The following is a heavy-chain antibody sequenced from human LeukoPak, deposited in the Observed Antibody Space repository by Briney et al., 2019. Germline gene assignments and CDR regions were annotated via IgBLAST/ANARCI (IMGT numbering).Heavy chain of an antibody. CDR3: AKGGVATVDYLDY. V-gene: IGHV3-30*18. CDR1: GFTFGSYG. CDR2: ISYDGRSK. Sequence: GGSLRLSCAASGFTFGSYGMHWVRQAPGKGLEWVAVISYDGRSKYYSDSVKGRFTISRDDSKNTQYLQMNSLRGEDTAVYFCAKGGVATVDYLDYWGQGTLVTVSS. D-gene: IGHD5-12*01. J-gene: IGHJ4*02.